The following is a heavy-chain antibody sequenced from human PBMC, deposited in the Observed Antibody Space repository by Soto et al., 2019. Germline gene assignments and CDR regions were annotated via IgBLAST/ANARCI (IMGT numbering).Heavy chain of an antibody. D-gene: IGHD3-10*01. Sequence: SETLSLTCAVYGGSFSGYYWSWIRQPPGKGLEWIGEINHSGSTNYNPSLKSRVTISVDTSKNQFSLKLSSVTAADTAVYYCARAGVLWLGGGMDVWGQGTTVTVSS. CDR2: INHSGST. J-gene: IGHJ6*02. CDR1: GGSFSGYY. V-gene: IGHV4-34*01. CDR3: ARAGVLWLGGGMDV.